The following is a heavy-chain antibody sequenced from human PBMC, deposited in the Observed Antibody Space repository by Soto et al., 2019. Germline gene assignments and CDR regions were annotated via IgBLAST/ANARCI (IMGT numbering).Heavy chain of an antibody. CDR2: ISSSSTI. CDR1: GFTFSSYS. CDR3: ARHPERIAEIGWFDP. Sequence: GGSLRLSCAASGFTFSSYSMNWVRQAPGKGLEWVSYISSSSTIYYADSVKGRFTISRDNAKNSLYLQMNSLRAEDTAVYYCARHPERIAEIGWFDPWGQGT. D-gene: IGHD6-13*01. V-gene: IGHV3-48*01. J-gene: IGHJ5*02.